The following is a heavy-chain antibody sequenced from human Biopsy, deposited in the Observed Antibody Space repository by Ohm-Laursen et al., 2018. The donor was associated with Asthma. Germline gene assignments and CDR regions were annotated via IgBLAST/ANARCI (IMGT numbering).Heavy chain of an antibody. V-gene: IGHV4-30-4*01. CDR2: VFWSGST. D-gene: IGHD4-17*01. Sequence: SETLSLTCPVSGAYIGTPDYHCSWTRQSPGRGLEWIGFVFWSGSTHYSRSLERRVSISINTATNEFSMKLWSVTPADTAVYSCARVVSYGDIYFGIDVWGPGNPGHRLL. CDR1: GAYIGTPDYH. CDR3: ARVVSYGDIYFGIDV. J-gene: IGHJ6*02.